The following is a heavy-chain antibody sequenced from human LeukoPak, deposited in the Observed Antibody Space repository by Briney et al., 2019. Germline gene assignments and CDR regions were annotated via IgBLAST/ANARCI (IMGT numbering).Heavy chain of an antibody. D-gene: IGHD2-8*01. CDR3: ARDDGVAVFDP. Sequence: SETLSLTCTVSGGSISSYYWSWIRQPPGKGLEWIGYIYYSGSTNYNPSLKSRVTISVDTSKTQFSLKLSSVTAADTAVYYCARDDGVAVFDPWGQGTLVTVSS. V-gene: IGHV4-59*01. CDR2: IYYSGST. CDR1: GGSISSYY. J-gene: IGHJ5*02.